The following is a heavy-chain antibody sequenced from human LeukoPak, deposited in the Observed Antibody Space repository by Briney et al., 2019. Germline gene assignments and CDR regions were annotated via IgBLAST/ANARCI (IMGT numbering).Heavy chain of an antibody. V-gene: IGHV1-2*02. CDR3: ARDRYGDGFAHLGY. CDR1: GYTFTSYA. J-gene: IGHJ4*02. Sequence: ASVKVSCKASGYTFTSYAIHWVRQAPGQGLEWMGWITPSGGTNYPQKFQGRVAITWDTSITTAYMDLSRLTSDDTAVYYCARDRYGDGFAHLGYWGQGALVTVSS. CDR2: ITPSGGT. D-gene: IGHD5-24*01.